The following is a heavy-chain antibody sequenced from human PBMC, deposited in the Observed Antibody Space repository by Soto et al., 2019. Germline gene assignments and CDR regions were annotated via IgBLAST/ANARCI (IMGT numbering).Heavy chain of an antibody. Sequence: SDTLYLTCAVSGYSISSSNWWGWIRQAPGKGLEWIGYSYYSGSSYYNPSLKSRVTMSVDTSKNQFSLKLSSVTAVDPAVYYCARNAGNGGNDHFDYWGQGTPVTVSS. CDR1: GYSISSSNW. CDR3: ARNAGNGGNDHFDY. J-gene: IGHJ4*02. D-gene: IGHD2-15*01. V-gene: IGHV4-28*01. CDR2: SYYSGSS.